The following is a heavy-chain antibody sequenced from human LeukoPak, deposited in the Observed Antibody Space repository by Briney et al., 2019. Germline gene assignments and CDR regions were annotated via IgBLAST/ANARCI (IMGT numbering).Heavy chain of an antibody. J-gene: IGHJ4*02. CDR1: GGSFSGYY. CDR2: INHSGST. D-gene: IGHD3-16*02. Sequence: PSETLSRTCAVYGGSFSGYYWSWIRQPPGKGLEWIGEINHSGSTNYNPSLKSRVTISVDTSKNQFSLKLSSVTAADTAVYYCARGYSYDYVWGSYRYWVYFDYWGQGTLVTVSS. CDR3: ARGYSYDYVWGSYRYWVYFDY. V-gene: IGHV4-34*01.